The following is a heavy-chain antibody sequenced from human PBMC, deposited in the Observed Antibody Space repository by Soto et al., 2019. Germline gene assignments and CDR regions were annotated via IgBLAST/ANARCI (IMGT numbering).Heavy chain of an antibody. D-gene: IGHD2-15*01. J-gene: IGHJ5*01. V-gene: IGHV4-30-4*01. Sequence: SETLSLTCSVSGDSISNLDYFWAWIRQPPGQALEYIGYIYKSATTYYNPSFESRVAISADTSKSQFSLNVTSVTAADTAVYFCARGRYCLTGSCFPNWFDSWGQGALVTVSS. CDR3: ARGRYCLTGSCFPNWFDS. CDR2: IYKSATT. CDR1: GDSISNLDYF.